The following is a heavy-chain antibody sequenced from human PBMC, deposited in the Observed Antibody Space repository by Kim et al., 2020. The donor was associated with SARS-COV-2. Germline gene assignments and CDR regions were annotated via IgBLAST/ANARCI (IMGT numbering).Heavy chain of an antibody. Sequence: GGSLRLSCAASGFTVSSNYMNWVRQAPGKGLEWVSVIYTGGSTNYADSVKGRFTISRDNSKNTLYLQMNSLRVEDTAMYYCAGRGGVTAAPIDYWGQGTLVTVSS. CDR1: GFTVSSNY. D-gene: IGHD2-21*02. CDR3: AGRGGVTAAPIDY. V-gene: IGHV3-53*01. CDR2: IYTGGST. J-gene: IGHJ4*02.